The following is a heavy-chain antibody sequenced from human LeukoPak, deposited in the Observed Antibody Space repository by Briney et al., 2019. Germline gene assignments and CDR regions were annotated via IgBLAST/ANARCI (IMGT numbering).Heavy chain of an antibody. V-gene: IGHV3-7*01. J-gene: IGHJ6*04. CDR3: ARDPHKGV. Sequence: GGSPRLSCAASGFTLSSYWMSWVRQAPGKGQEWVANIKQDGSEKYYVDSVKGRFTISRDNAKNSLYLQMNSLRAEDTAVYYCARDPHKGVWGKGTTVTVSS. CDR2: IKQDGSEK. CDR1: GFTLSSYW.